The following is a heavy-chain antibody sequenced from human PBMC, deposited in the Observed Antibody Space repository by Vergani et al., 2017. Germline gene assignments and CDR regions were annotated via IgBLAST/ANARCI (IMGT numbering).Heavy chain of an antibody. D-gene: IGHD6-6*01. CDR1: GGSFSGYY. CDR2: INHSGST. Sequence: QVQLQQWGAGLLKPSETLSLTCAVYGGSFSGYYWSWIRQPPGKGLEWIGEINHSGSTNYNPSLKSRVTISVDTSKNKFSLKLSCVTAADTAVYYCAGGRGSSSTRYYYYYGMDVWGQGTRVTVSS. CDR3: AGGRGSSSTRYYYYYGMDV. V-gene: IGHV4-34*01. J-gene: IGHJ6*01.